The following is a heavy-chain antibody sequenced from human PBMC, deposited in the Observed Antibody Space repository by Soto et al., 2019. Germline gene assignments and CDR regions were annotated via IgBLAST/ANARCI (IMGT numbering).Heavy chain of an antibody. V-gene: IGHV1-8*01. CDR1: GYTFTSYD. CDR3: ACWRYFDWLRDAFVI. D-gene: IGHD3-9*01. Sequence: ASVKVSCKASGYTFTSYDINWVRQATGQGLEWMGWMNPNSGNTGYAQKFQGRVTMTRNTSISTAYMELSSLRSEDTAVYYCACWRYFDWLRDAFVIWGQGTMVTVSS. J-gene: IGHJ3*02. CDR2: MNPNSGNT.